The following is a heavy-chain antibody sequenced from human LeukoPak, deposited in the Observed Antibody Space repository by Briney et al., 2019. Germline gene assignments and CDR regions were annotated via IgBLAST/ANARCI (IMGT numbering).Heavy chain of an antibody. V-gene: IGHV1-18*01. CDR1: GYAFTTYN. Sequence: GASVKVSCKTSGYAFTTYNIAWVRQAPGQGLEWIGWVSTYNGNTDYAQTVQGRVSMTTDASTNTAYMDLRSLRPEDTAVYYCARGRYEYCSSTSCSDDAFDIWGQGTMVTVSS. CDR2: VSTYNGNT. J-gene: IGHJ3*02. CDR3: ARGRYEYCSSTSCSDDAFDI. D-gene: IGHD2-2*01.